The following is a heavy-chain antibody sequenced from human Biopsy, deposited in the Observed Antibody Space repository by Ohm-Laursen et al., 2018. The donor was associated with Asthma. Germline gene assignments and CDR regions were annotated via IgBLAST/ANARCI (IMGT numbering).Heavy chain of an antibody. CDR1: GFTFSSSW. Sequence: LSLTCAASGFTFSSSWMSWVRQVPGKGLEWVANIKHDGSEKNHVDSLKGRFTISRDNAKNSLYLQMNSLRAEDTAVYYCARTFHFWSPYHAEHYQLWGQGTLVTVSS. CDR3: ARTFHFWSPYHAEHYQL. V-gene: IGHV3-7*01. D-gene: IGHD3-3*02. CDR2: IKHDGSEK. J-gene: IGHJ1*01.